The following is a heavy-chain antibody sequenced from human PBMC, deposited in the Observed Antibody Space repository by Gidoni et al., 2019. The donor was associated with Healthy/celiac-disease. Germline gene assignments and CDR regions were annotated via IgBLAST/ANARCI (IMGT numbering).Heavy chain of an antibody. CDR1: GGSFSGYY. V-gene: IGHV4-34*01. CDR3: ARGSGTSWDYYYYGMDV. Sequence: QVQLQQRGAGLLKPSETLSLTCAVYGGSFSGYYWSWIRQPPGKGLEWIGEINHSGSTNYNPSLKSRVTISVDTSKNQFALKLSSVTAADTAVYYCARGSGTSWDYYYYGMDVWGQGTTVTVSS. D-gene: IGHD2-2*01. CDR2: INHSGST. J-gene: IGHJ6*02.